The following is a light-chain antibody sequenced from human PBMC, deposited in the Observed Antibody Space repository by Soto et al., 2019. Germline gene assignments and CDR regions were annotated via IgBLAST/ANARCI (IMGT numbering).Light chain of an antibody. Sequence: DIEPTQSPATLSVSLGERATITCRTSQSVASNFAWYQQKPGQAPRLLVYGAFIRAPGFPVRFRGSGSGSEVTLTISSLQSEDGATYYCQQYDNRPYTFGQGTKVDIK. J-gene: IGKJ1*01. CDR2: GAF. V-gene: IGKV3-15*01. CDR3: QQYDNRPYT. CDR1: QSVASN.